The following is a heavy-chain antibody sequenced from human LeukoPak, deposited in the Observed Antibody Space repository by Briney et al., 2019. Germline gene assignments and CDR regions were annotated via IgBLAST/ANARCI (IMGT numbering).Heavy chain of an antibody. CDR1: GGSISSSSYY. D-gene: IGHD2-15*01. Sequence: SETLSLTCTVSGGSISSSSYYWGWIRQPPGKGLEWIGSIYYSGSTYYNPSLKSRVTISVDTSKNQFSLKLSSVTAADTAVYYCARVQRYCSGGSCYGNYFDYWGQGTLSPSPQ. CDR2: IYYSGST. V-gene: IGHV4-39*07. J-gene: IGHJ4*02. CDR3: ARVQRYCSGGSCYGNYFDY.